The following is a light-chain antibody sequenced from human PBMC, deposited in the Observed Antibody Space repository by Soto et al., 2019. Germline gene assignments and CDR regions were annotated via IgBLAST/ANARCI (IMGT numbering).Light chain of an antibody. CDR3: QQANSFPIT. CDR1: QGLKF. CDR2: EAT. V-gene: IGKV1-12*01. J-gene: IGKJ5*01. Sequence: DLQMTQSPSSVSASVLDTVTITCRASQGLKFLAWYQQKPGKAPRLLIYEATNLQSGVPPRFSGSGSGTDFTLTISSLQPEDFATYFCQQANSFPITFGQGTRLEIK.